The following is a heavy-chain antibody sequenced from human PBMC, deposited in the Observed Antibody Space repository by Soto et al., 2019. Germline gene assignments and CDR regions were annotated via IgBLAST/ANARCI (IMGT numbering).Heavy chain of an antibody. CDR2: IWFDGSNK. J-gene: IGHJ6*02. D-gene: IGHD4-17*01. V-gene: IGHV3-33*01. CDR3: ARRRSTVTTAWFYHAMDV. CDR1: GFSFSDYG. Sequence: QVQLVESGGGVVHPGTSLRLSCAASGFSFSDYGMHWVRQAPGKGLEWVAVIWFDGSNKYYAESVKGRITISRDNSKNTVDLQMDRLRADDTAVYYCARRRSTVTTAWFYHAMDVWGQGTTVTVSS.